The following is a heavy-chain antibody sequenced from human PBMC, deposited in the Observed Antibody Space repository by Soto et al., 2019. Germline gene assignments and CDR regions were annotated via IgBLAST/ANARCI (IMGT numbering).Heavy chain of an antibody. J-gene: IGHJ5*02. CDR1: GGTFSSYA. V-gene: IGHV1-69*13. Sequence: SVKVSCKASGGTFSSYAISWVRQAPGQGLEWMGGIIPIFGTANYAQKFQGRVTITADESTSTAYMELSSLRSEDTAVYYCARDLVGIAADGGSNWFDPWGQGTLVTVSS. CDR3: ARDLVGIAADGGSNWFDP. CDR2: IIPIFGTA. D-gene: IGHD6-13*01.